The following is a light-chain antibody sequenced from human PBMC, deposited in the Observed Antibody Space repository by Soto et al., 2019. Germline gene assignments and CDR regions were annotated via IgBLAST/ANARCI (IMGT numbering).Light chain of an antibody. Sequence: DIQMTQSPSSLSASVGTRVSITCRASQDIRNYLAWYQQKPGKVPKVLIYAASTLQPGVPSRFSGSGSGTDFNITINSLQPDDIATYYCQNYDSAPITFGQGTRLEIK. CDR3: QNYDSAPIT. V-gene: IGKV1-27*01. CDR1: QDIRNY. CDR2: AAS. J-gene: IGKJ5*01.